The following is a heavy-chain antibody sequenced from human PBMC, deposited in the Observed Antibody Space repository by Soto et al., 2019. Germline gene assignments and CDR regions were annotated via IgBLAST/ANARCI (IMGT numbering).Heavy chain of an antibody. J-gene: IGHJ4*02. CDR1: GDSFSRFA. V-gene: IGHV1-69*12. D-gene: IGHD6-19*01. CDR3: ARGPEYNSGWYYFDY. Sequence: VHLVQSGAEVQKPGSSVTVSCKTSGDSFSRFAVSWVRQAPGQGLEWMGGIIPLFDTPNYAQKFRGRVTITADESTGTAILELSSLTSDDTAIYYCARGPEYNSGWYYFDYWGQGTLVSVSS. CDR2: IIPLFDTP.